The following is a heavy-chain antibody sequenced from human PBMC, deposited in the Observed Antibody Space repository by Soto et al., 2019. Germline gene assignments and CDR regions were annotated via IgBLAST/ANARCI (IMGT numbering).Heavy chain of an antibody. CDR3: ARDAIYDGSGYYGSYFDY. J-gene: IGHJ4*02. CDR2: ISYDGTYK. CDR1: AFTFRSYA. Sequence: QVQLVESGGGVVQPGRSLRLSCAASAFTFRSYAMHWVRQAPGKGLEWVAVISYDGTYKYYADSVKGRFTTSRDNSKNTLYLQMSSLRPEDTAVYYCARDAIYDGSGYYGSYFDYLGQGSLVTVSA. V-gene: IGHV3-30-3*01. D-gene: IGHD3-22*01.